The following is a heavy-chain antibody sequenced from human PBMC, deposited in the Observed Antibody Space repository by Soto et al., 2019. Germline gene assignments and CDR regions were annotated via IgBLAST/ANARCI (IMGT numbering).Heavy chain of an antibody. CDR2: IDPSDSYT. D-gene: IGHD1-26*01. CDR3: ARHDPGHKKPGSYYGMDV. CDR1: GYSFTSYW. J-gene: IGHJ6*02. Sequence: GESLKISCKGSGYSFTSYWISWVRQMPGKGLEWMGRIDPSDSYTNYSPSFQGHVTISADKSISTAYLQWSSLKASDTAMYYCARHDPGHKKPGSYYGMDVWGQGTTVTVSS. V-gene: IGHV5-10-1*01.